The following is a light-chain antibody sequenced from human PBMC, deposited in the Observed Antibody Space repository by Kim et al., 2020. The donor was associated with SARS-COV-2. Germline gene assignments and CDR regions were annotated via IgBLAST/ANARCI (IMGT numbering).Light chain of an antibody. CDR3: LQDYNYPLT. Sequence: AIQMTQSPSPLSASVGDRVTITCRASQGIRIDLGWYQQKPGKAPKLLIYAASSLQSGVPSRFSGSGSGTDFTLTISSLQPEDFATYYCLQDYNYPLTFGGGTKVDIK. CDR2: AAS. CDR1: QGIRID. J-gene: IGKJ4*01. V-gene: IGKV1-6*01.